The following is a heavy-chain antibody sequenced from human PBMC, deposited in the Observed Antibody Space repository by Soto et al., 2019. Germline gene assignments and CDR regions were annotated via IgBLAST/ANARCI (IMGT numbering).Heavy chain of an antibody. J-gene: IGHJ6*02. V-gene: IGHV4-59*01. CDR1: GGSISSYY. Sequence: SETLSLTCTVSGGSISSYYWSWIRQPPGKGLEWIGYIYYSGSTNYNPSLKSRVTITVDTSKNQFSLKLSSVTAADTAVYYCARGDPLLWFGEKVYYGMDVWGQGTTVTVSS. D-gene: IGHD3-10*01. CDR3: ARGDPLLWFGEKVYYGMDV. CDR2: IYYSGST.